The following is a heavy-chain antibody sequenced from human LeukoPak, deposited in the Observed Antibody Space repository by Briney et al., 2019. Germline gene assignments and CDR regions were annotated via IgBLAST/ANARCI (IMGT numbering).Heavy chain of an antibody. CDR1: SGSISSSSFY. V-gene: IGHV4-39*01. D-gene: IGHD3-10*01. CDR2: IYYSGST. CDR3: ASVRGSYYSPTYYFDY. Sequence: SETLSLTCTVSSGSISSSSFYWGWIRQPPGKGLEWIGNIYYSGSTYYNPSLQSRVTISVDTSKKQLSLRLRSVTAADTAVYYCASVRGSYYSPTYYFDYWGQGALITVSS. J-gene: IGHJ4*02.